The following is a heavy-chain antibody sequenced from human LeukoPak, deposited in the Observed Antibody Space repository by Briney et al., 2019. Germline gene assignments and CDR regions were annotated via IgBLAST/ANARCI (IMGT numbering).Heavy chain of an antibody. CDR2: IDPSDSYT. Sequence: GESLKISCEGSGFSFTNYCISWVRQMPGKGLEWMGRIDPSDSYTNYSPSFQGHVTISADRSSSTAYLQWRSLKGSDTAMYYCARGAFGGVIVHFDNWGQGTLVTVSS. J-gene: IGHJ4*02. CDR3: ARGAFGGVIVHFDN. V-gene: IGHV5-10-1*01. CDR1: GFSFTNYC. D-gene: IGHD3-16*02.